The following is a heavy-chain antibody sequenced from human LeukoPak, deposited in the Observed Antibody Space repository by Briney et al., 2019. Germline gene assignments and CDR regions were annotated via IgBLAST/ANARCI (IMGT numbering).Heavy chain of an antibody. D-gene: IGHD1-7*01. V-gene: IGHV4-59*02. CDR1: GGPVSSYY. CDR2: IYYSGST. J-gene: IGHJ4*02. CDR3: ARKNIWNYEDY. Sequence: SETLSLTCTFSGGPVSSYYWSWLRQPPGKGLEWIGYIYYSGSTNYNPSLKSRVTISVDTSKNQFSLKLSSVTAADTAVYYCARKNIWNYEDYWGQGTLVTVSS.